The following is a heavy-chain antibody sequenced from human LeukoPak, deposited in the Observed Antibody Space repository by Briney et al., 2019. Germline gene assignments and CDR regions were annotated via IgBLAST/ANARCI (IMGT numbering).Heavy chain of an antibody. D-gene: IGHD6-6*01. V-gene: IGHV4-4*07. CDR2: IYTSGST. J-gene: IGHJ5*02. CDR3: ARMGGAARPWRDNWFDP. Sequence: SETLSLTCTVSGGSISSYYWSWIRQPAGKGLEWIGHIYTSGSTNYNPSLKSRVTMSVDTSKNQFSLKLSSVTAADTAVYYCARMGGAARPWRDNWFDPWGQGTLVTVSS. CDR1: GGSISSYY.